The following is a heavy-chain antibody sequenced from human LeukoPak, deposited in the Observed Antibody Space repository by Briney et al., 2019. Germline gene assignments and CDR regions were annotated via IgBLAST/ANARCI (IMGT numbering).Heavy chain of an antibody. J-gene: IGHJ6*03. CDR1: GGSFSGYY. V-gene: IGHV4-34*01. CDR2: INHSGST. Sequence: SETLSLTCAVYGGSFSGYYWSWIRQPPGKGLEWIGEINHSGSTNYNPSLKSRVTISVDTSKNQFSLKLSSVTAADTAVYYCARSARQAYYYYYYMDVWGKGTTVTVSS. D-gene: IGHD2-15*01. CDR3: ARSARQAYYYYYYMDV.